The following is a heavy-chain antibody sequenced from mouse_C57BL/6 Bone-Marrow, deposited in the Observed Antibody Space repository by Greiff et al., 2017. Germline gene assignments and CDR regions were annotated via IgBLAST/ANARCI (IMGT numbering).Heavy chain of an antibody. CDR3: ARCSSYWYFDV. J-gene: IGHJ1*03. CDR2: INPSTGGT. CDR1: GYSFTGYY. V-gene: IGHV1-42*01. D-gene: IGHD1-1*01. Sequence: VQLQQSGPELVKPGASVKISCKASGYSFTGYYMNWVKQSPGKSLEWIGEINPSTGGTTYNQKFKAKATLTVDKSSSTAYMQLKSLTSEDSAVYYCARCSSYWYFDVWGTGTTVTVSS.